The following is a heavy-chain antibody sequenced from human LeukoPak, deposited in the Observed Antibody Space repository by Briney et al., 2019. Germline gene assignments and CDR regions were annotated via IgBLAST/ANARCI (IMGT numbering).Heavy chain of an antibody. J-gene: IGHJ3*02. D-gene: IGHD2-21*02. CDR1: GFTFSSYE. V-gene: IGHV3-48*03. CDR3: AREGGGDSRNAFDI. CDR2: ISNSVITI. Sequence: PGGSLRLSCAASGFTFSSYEMNWVRQAPGKGLEWVSYISNSVITIYYADSVKGRFTISRDNAKNSLYLQMNSLRAEDTAVYYCAREGGGDSRNAFDIWGQGTMVTVSS.